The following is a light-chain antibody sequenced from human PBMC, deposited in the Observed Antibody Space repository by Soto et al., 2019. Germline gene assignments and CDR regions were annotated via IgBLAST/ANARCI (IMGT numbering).Light chain of an antibody. J-gene: IGKJ1*01. CDR1: ESLIGW. CDR2: DAS. CDR3: QQYNSYPRT. Sequence: DIQLTQSPSTLSASVGDTVTISCRASESLIGWLAWYQQRPGSAPKLLIYDASILEGGVPSRFTGDGSGTEFSLTIASLQPDDFGTYYCQQYNSYPRTFGQGTKVDLK. V-gene: IGKV1-5*01.